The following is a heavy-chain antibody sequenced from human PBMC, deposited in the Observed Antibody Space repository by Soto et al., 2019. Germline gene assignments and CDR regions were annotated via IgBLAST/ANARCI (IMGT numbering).Heavy chain of an antibody. Sequence: VGSLTLSCASSGFSFSSYAMHLVRRAPGKGLEWVAVISYDGSNKYYADSVKGRFTISRDNSKNTLYLQMNSLRAEDTAVYYCARAPSLDAFDIWGQGTMVTVSS. CDR3: ARAPSLDAFDI. V-gene: IGHV3-30-3*01. J-gene: IGHJ3*02. CDR1: GFSFSSYA. CDR2: ISYDGSNK.